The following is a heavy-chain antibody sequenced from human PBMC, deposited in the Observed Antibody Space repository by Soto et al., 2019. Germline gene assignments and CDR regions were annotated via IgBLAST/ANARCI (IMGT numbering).Heavy chain of an antibody. CDR3: ARTSCSGGSCYKIDY. CDR2: IYYSGST. CDR1: GGSISSGGYY. Sequence: QVQLQESGPGLVKPSQTLSLTCTVSGGSISSGGYYWSWIRQHPGKGLEWIGYIYYSGSTYYKPSLKSRVTISVDTSKNQFSLKLSSVTAADTAVYYCARTSCSGGSCYKIDYWGQGTLVTVSS. J-gene: IGHJ4*02. V-gene: IGHV4-31*03. D-gene: IGHD2-15*01.